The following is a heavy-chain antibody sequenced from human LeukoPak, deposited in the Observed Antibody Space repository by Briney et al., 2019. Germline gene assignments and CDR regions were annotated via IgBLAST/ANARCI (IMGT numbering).Heavy chain of an antibody. CDR2: ISYDGSNK. D-gene: IGHD3-3*01. Sequence: QSGRSLRLSCAASGFTFSSYGMHWVRQAPGKGLEWVAVISYDGSNKYYADSVKGRFTISRDNSKNTLYLQMNSLRAEDTAVYYCAKVNSKKKKSGTTPWGQGTLVTVSS. J-gene: IGHJ5*02. V-gene: IGHV3-30*18. CDR1: GFTFSSYG. CDR3: AKVNSKKKKSGTTP.